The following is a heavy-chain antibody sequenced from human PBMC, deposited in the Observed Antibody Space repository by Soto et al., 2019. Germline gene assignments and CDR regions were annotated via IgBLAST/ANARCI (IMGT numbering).Heavy chain of an antibody. CDR3: ASRGSYDFWSGYYFVY. CDR2: IYYSGST. V-gene: IGHV4-31*03. D-gene: IGHD3-3*01. J-gene: IGHJ4*02. CDR1: GGSISSGGYY. Sequence: SETLSLTCTVSGGSISSGGYYWSWIRQHPGKGLEWIGYIYYSGSTYYNPSLKSRVTISVDTSKNQFSLKLSSVTAADTAVYYCASRGSYDFWSGYYFVYWGQGTLVTVSS.